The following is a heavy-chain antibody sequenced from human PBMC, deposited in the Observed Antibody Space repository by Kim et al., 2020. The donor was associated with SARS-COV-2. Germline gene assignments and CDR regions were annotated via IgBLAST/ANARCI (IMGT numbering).Heavy chain of an antibody. CDR2: IGTAGDT. J-gene: IGHJ6*02. CDR3: ARGGGSYYMGPYYYYGMDV. V-gene: IGHV3-13*04. D-gene: IGHD1-26*01. CDR1: GFTFSSYD. Sequence: GGSLRLSCAASGFTFSSYDMHWVRQATGKGLEWVSAIGTAGDTYYPGSVKGRFTISRENAKNSLYLQMNSLRAGDTAVYYCARGGGSYYMGPYYYYGMDVWGQGTTVTVSS.